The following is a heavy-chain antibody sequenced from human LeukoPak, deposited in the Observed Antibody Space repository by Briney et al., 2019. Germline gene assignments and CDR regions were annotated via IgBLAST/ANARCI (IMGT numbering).Heavy chain of an antibody. CDR1: GFTFSSHS. J-gene: IGHJ4*02. Sequence: GGSLRLSCAASGFTFSSHSMNWVRQAPGKGLEWVSSISSSSSYIYYADSVKGRFTISRDNAKNSLYLQMNSLRAEDTAVYYCAGEDTAMVLYYFDYWGQGTLVTVSS. CDR3: AGEDTAMVLYYFDY. D-gene: IGHD5-18*01. V-gene: IGHV3-21*01. CDR2: ISSSSSYI.